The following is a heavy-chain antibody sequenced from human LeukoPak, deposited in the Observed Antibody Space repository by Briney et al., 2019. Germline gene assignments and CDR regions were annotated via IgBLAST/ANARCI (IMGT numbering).Heavy chain of an antibody. CDR1: GGSFSGYY. Sequence: SETLSLTCAVYGGSFSGYYWSWIRQPPGKGLEWIGEINHSGSTNYNPSLKSRVTISVDTSKNQFSLKLSSVTAADTAVYYCARDGGSAHNWFDPWGQGTLVTVSS. J-gene: IGHJ5*02. CDR2: INHSGST. V-gene: IGHV4-34*01. D-gene: IGHD2-15*01. CDR3: ARDGGSAHNWFDP.